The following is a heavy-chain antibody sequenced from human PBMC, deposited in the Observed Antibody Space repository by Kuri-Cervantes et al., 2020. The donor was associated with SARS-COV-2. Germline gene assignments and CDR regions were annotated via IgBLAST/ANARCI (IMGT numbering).Heavy chain of an antibody. J-gene: IGHJ4*02. CDR2: INPSGGST. Sequence: ASVKVSCKASGYTFTSYYMHWVRQAPGQGLEWMGIINPSGGSTSYAQKFQGRVTMTRDTSTSTVYMELSSLRSEDTAVYYCARGVSSGRLLVYFDCWGQGTLVTVSS. CDR1: GYTFTSYY. CDR3: ARGVSSGRLLVYFDC. V-gene: IGHV1-46*01. D-gene: IGHD6-19*01.